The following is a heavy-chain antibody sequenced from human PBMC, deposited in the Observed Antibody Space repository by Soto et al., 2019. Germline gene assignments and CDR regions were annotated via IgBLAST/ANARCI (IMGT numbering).Heavy chain of an antibody. V-gene: IGHV3-48*02. D-gene: IGHD3-16*02. CDR2: ISSSSSTI. CDR3: ASPMITFGGLIVSYAFDI. Sequence: GGSLRLSCAASGFTFSSNSMNWVRQAPGKGLEWVSYISSSSSTIYHADSVKGRFTISRDNAKNSLYLQMNSLRDEDTAVYYCASPMITFGGLIVSYAFDIWGQGTMVTVSS. CDR1: GFTFSSNS. J-gene: IGHJ3*02.